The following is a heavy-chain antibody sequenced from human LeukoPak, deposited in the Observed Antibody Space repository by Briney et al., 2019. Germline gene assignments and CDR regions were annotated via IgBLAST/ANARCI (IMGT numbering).Heavy chain of an antibody. Sequence: SETLSLTCSVSGGSISSYFWSWIRQPPGKGLEWIGEINHSGSTNYNPSLKSRVTISVDTSKNQFSLKLSSVTAADTAVYYCARLGYCSGGSCYSAGYYYYMDVWGKGTTVTISS. D-gene: IGHD2-15*01. CDR1: GGSISSYF. V-gene: IGHV4-34*01. CDR2: INHSGST. CDR3: ARLGYCSGGSCYSAGYYYYMDV. J-gene: IGHJ6*03.